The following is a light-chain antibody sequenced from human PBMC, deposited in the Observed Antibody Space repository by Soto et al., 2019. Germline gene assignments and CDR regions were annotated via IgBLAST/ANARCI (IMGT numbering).Light chain of an antibody. Sequence: ALQLTQSPSSLSASVGDRVTITCRASQGISSAVAWYQQRPGKAPNLLIYDASSLESGVTSRFSGSGSGTDFTLTINSLQPEDFATYYCQQFDSYPLTFGQGTKVEIK. J-gene: IGKJ1*01. CDR2: DAS. CDR1: QGISSA. CDR3: QQFDSYPLT. V-gene: IGKV1-13*02.